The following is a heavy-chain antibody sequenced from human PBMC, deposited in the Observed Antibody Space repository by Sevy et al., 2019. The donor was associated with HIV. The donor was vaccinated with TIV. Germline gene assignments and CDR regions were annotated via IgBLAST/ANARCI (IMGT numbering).Heavy chain of an antibody. J-gene: IGHJ4*02. V-gene: IGHV3-23*01. CDR1: GFTFSSYA. CDR3: AKARLGDFFDY. Sequence: GGSLRLSCAASGFTFSSYAMNWVRQAPGKGPEWVSTISASGGHTFFADSVKGRFNISRDNSKNTLYLQMNSLRAEDTAVYFCAKARLGDFFDYWGQGTLVTVSS. D-gene: IGHD4-17*01. CDR2: ISASGGHT.